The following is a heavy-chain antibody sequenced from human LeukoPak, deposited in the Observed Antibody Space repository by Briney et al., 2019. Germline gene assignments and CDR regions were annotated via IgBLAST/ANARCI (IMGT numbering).Heavy chain of an antibody. CDR2: IRGSGGST. V-gene: IGHV3-23*01. CDR3: ALIKRGSIAFDI. D-gene: IGHD2-8*01. Sequence: GGSLRLSCAASGFTFSSYAMSWVRQAPGKGLEWVSAIRGSGGSTYYADSVKGRFTISRDNSKNTLYLQMNSLRAEDTAVYYCALIKRGSIAFDIWGQGTMVTVSS. J-gene: IGHJ3*02. CDR1: GFTFSSYA.